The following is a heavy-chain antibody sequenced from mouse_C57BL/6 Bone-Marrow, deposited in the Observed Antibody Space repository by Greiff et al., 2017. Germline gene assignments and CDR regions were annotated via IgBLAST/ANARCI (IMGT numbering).Heavy chain of an antibody. CDR3: TRVGYDGYYEGY. J-gene: IGHJ4*01. V-gene: IGHV5-9-1*02. Sequence: EVKVVESGEGLVKPGGSLKLSCAASGFTFSSYAMSWVRQTPEKRLEWVAYISSGGDYIYYADTVKGRFTISRDNARNTLYLQMSSLKSEDTAMYYCTRVGYDGYYEGYWGQGTSVTVSS. CDR2: ISSGGDYI. CDR1: GFTFSSYA. D-gene: IGHD2-3*01.